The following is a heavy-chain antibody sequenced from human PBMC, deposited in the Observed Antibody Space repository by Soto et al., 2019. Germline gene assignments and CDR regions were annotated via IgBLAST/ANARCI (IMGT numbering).Heavy chain of an antibody. Sequence: GGSLRLPCAASGFAFSNAWINWVRQAPGKGLEWVANIKQDGSEKYYVDSVKGRFTISRDNSKNTLYLQMNSLRAEDTAVYYCARENYDFWSGYYSNYYYGMDVWGQGTTVTVSS. V-gene: IGHV3-7*01. CDR2: IKQDGSEK. CDR1: GFAFSNAW. J-gene: IGHJ6*02. CDR3: ARENYDFWSGYYSNYYYGMDV. D-gene: IGHD3-3*01.